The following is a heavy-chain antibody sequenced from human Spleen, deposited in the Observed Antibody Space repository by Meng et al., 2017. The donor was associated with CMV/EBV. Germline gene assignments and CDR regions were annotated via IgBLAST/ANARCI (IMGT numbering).Heavy chain of an antibody. D-gene: IGHD6-13*01. Sequence: SETLSLTCTVYGGSFSGYYWSWIRQPPGKGLEWIGEINYSGSTNHNPSLKSRVTMSADTSKNLFSLKLSSVTAADTAVYYCARSLHSSSWYTALSYFDYWGQGTLVTVSS. V-gene: IGHV4-34*01. CDR2: INYSGST. J-gene: IGHJ4*02. CDR1: GGSFSGYY. CDR3: ARSLHSSSWYTALSYFDY.